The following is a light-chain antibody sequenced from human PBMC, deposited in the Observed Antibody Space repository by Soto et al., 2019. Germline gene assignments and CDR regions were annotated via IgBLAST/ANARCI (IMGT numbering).Light chain of an antibody. J-gene: IGLJ2*01. CDR3: QSYDISLSGPL. Sequence: QPVLTQPPSVSGAPGQGVTISCTGSSSNIGAGSDVHWYQQLPGTAPKLLIFAHNNRPSGVPDRFTGSKSGTSASLAITGLQAENEADYYCQSYDISLSGPLFGGGTKVTVL. CDR2: AHN. V-gene: IGLV1-40*01. CDR1: SSNIGAGSD.